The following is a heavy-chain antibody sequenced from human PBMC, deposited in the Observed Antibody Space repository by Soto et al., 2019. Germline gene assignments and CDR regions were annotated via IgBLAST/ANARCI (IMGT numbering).Heavy chain of an antibody. V-gene: IGHV3-13*01. Sequence: EVQLVESGGGLVQPGGSLRLSCAASGFTFTTYDMHWVRQVTGKGLEWVSSIGTAGDTHYADSVKGRVTISRENAKKSVYLQMNSLGAGDTAVYYCTRGFYCSSTNCYVEYFNIWGQGTRVTVSS. J-gene: IGHJ3*02. CDR1: GFTFTTYD. CDR2: IGTAGDT. D-gene: IGHD2-2*01. CDR3: TRGFYCSSTNCYVEYFNI.